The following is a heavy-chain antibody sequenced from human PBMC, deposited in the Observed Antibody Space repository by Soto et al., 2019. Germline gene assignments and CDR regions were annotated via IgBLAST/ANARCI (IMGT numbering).Heavy chain of an antibody. CDR2: IYYSGST. CDR1: GGSIGRYD. CDR3: ARHGEVRGVILF. V-gene: IGHV4-59*08. Sequence: NLSETLSLTCTVPGGSIGRYDWSWFRQPPGKGLEWIGYIYYSGSTNYNPSLKSRVTISVDTSKNQFSLKLSSVTAADTAVYYCARHGEVRGVILFWGQGTLVTVS. J-gene: IGHJ4*02. D-gene: IGHD3-10*01.